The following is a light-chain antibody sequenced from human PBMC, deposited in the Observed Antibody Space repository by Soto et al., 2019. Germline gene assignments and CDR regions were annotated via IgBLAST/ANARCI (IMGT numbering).Light chain of an antibody. CDR3: QSYDSSLGGWV. J-gene: IGLJ3*02. Sequence: QSVLTHPPSLSGAPGQRVTISCTGSSSNIVATYDVHWYQQFPGTAPKLLIYGNSNRPSGVPDRFSGYKSGTSASLAITGLQAEDEADDYGQSYDSSLGGWVFCGGTTLTVL. CDR2: GNS. V-gene: IGLV1-40*01. CDR1: SSNIVATYD.